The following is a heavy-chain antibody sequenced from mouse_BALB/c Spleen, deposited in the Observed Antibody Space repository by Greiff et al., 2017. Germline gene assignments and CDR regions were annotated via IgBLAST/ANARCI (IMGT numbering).Heavy chain of an antibody. CDR2: IDPANGNT. V-gene: IGHV14-3*02. CDR3: ASAYYSNRYAMDY. CDR1: GFTFTDTY. J-gene: IGHJ4*01. Sequence: EVQLQQSGAELVQPGASVKLSCTASGFTFTDTYMHWVKQRPEQGLEWIGRIDPANGNTKYDQKFQGKATITADTSSNTAYLQLSSLTSEDTAVYYWASAYYSNRYAMDYWGQGTSVTVSS. D-gene: IGHD2-5*01.